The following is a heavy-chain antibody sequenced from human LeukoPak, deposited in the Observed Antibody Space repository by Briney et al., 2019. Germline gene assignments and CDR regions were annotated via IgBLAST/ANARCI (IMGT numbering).Heavy chain of an antibody. CDR1: GFTFSGSA. V-gene: IGHV3-73*01. Sequence: TGGSLRLSCAASGFTFSGSAMHWVRQASGKGLEWVGRIRSKANSYATAYAASVKGRFTISRDDSKNTAYLQMSSLKTEDTAVYYCTRHGETKLGYCSGGSCYSRDYGMDVWGQGTTVTVSS. D-gene: IGHD2-15*01. CDR3: TRHGETKLGYCSGGSCYSRDYGMDV. J-gene: IGHJ6*02. CDR2: IRSKANSYAT.